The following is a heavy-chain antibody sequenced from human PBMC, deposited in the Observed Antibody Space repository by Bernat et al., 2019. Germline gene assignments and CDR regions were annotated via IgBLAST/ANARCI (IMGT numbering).Heavy chain of an antibody. CDR3: AQGSGYSGYDYPY. CDR2: IWYDGSNK. D-gene: IGHD5-12*01. CDR1: GFTFSSYG. V-gene: IGHV3-33*01. J-gene: IGHJ4*02. Sequence: QVQLVESGGGVVQPGRSLRLSCAASGFTFSSYGMHWVRQAPGKGLEWVAVIWYDGSNKYYADSVKGRFTISRDNSKNTLYLQMNSLRAEDTAVYYCAQGSGYSGYDYPYWGQGTLVTVSS.